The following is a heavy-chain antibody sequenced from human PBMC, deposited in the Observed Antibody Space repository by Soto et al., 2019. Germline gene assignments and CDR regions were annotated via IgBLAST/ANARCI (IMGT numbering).Heavy chain of an antibody. CDR2: ISGSGGST. J-gene: IGHJ4*02. V-gene: IGHV3-23*01. CDR1: GFTFSSYA. D-gene: IGHD3-3*01. Sequence: GGSLRLSCAASGFTFSSYAMSWVRQAPGKGLEWVSAISGSGGSTYYADSVKGRFTISRDNSKNTLYLQMNSLRAEDTAVYYCAKVRFGYYDFWSGLPRFDYWGQGTLVTVSS. CDR3: AKVRFGYYDFWSGLPRFDY.